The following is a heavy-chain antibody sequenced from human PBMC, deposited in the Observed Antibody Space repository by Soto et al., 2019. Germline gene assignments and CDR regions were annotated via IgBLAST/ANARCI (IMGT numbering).Heavy chain of an antibody. V-gene: IGHV3-74*01. J-gene: IGHJ4*02. CDR3: TRGASGYGNFDS. CDR2: VSGDGSVT. D-gene: IGHD5-12*01. Sequence: GGSLRLACAASGFTFSSHWMHWVRLAPGKGLVWVSRVSGDGSVTNYADSVEGRFTISRDNAKNTLYLQMNSLRDEDTAVYFCTRGASGYGNFDSWGQGTLVTVSS. CDR1: GFTFSSHW.